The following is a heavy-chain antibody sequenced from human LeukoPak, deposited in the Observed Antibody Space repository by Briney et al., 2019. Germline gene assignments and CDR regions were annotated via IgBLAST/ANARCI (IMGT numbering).Heavy chain of an antibody. V-gene: IGHV4-39*01. J-gene: IGHJ3*02. CDR2: IYYSGST. CDR3: ARREESSGDNDAFDI. D-gene: IGHD2-15*01. Sequence: SETLSLTCTVSGGSIGSSSYYWGWIRQPPGKGLEWIGSIYYSGSTYYNPSLKSRVTISVDTSKNQFSLKLSSVTAADTAVYYCARREESSGDNDAFDIWGQGTMVTVSS. CDR1: GGSIGSSSYY.